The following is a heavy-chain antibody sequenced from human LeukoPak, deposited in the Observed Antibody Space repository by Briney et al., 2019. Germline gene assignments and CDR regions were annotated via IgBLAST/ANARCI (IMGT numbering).Heavy chain of an antibody. Sequence: SETLSPTCTVSGGSITSHFWSWIRQPPGKGLEWIGYIYHSGITNYNPSLKSRVTISVDTSKNQFSLELSSVTAADTAVYYCARDGYSGSSLFDSWGQGTLVTVSS. CDR3: ARDGYSGSSLFDS. V-gene: IGHV4-59*11. J-gene: IGHJ4*02. D-gene: IGHD1-26*01. CDR2: IYHSGIT. CDR1: GGSITSHF.